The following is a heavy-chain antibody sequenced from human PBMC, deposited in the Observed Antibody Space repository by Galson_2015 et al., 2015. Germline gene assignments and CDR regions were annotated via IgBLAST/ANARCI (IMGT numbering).Heavy chain of an antibody. V-gene: IGHV1-3*01. J-gene: IGHJ4*02. CDR3: ARAGNRGYSYGGIDY. D-gene: IGHD5-18*01. CDR1: GYTFTSYA. CDR2: INAGNGNT. Sequence: SVKVSCKASGYTFTSYAMHWVRQAPGQRLEWMGWINAGNGNTKYSQKFQGRVTITRDTSASTAYMELSSLRSEDTAVYYCARAGNRGYSYGGIDYWGQGTLVTVSS.